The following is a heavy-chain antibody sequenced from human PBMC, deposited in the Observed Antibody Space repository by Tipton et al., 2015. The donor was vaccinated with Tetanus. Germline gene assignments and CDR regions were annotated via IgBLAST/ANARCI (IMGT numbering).Heavy chain of an antibody. CDR3: ARGVADKGDFDY. V-gene: IGHV6-1*01. Sequence: GLVKPSQTLSLTCVISGDSVSSNSAAWNWIRQSPSRGLEWLGRTFYRSKWYYEYAVPVEGRITINPDTSRNQFSLHLNSVTPDDTAVYFCARGVADKGDFDYWGQGTLVTVSS. J-gene: IGHJ4*02. CDR2: TFYRSKWYY. D-gene: IGHD6-19*01. CDR1: GDSVSSNSAA.